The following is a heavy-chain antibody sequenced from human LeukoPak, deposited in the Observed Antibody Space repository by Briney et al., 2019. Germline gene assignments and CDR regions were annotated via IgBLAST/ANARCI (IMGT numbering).Heavy chain of an antibody. V-gene: IGHV3-72*01. CDR3: VALLRGIGY. D-gene: IGHD3-10*01. CDR1: GFTFSDHY. J-gene: IGHJ4*02. Sequence: PGGSLRLSCAVSGFTFSDHYMDWVRQAPGKGLEWIGRSRNEGHSYSTDFAASVRGRAALSRDHSRDSLYLQINRLRTDDTAVYYCVALLRGIGYWGQGTLVTVSS. CDR2: SRNEGHSYST.